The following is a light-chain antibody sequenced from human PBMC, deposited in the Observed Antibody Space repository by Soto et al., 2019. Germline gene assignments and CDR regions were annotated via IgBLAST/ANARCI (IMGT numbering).Light chain of an antibody. Sequence: DIQMTQSPSTLSASAGDRVTITCRASQSISGWLAWYQQRPGKAPKLLIHKASTLESGVPSRFSGSGSGTDFTLTIDSLPPDDFATYSCQQYHAYPYTFGQGTKLEIK. V-gene: IGKV1-5*03. CDR1: QSISGW. J-gene: IGKJ2*01. CDR3: QQYHAYPYT. CDR2: KAS.